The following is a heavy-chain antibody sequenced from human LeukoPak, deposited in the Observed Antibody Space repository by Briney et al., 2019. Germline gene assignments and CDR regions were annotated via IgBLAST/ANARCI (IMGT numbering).Heavy chain of an antibody. J-gene: IGHJ4*02. V-gene: IGHV4-59*02. CDR3: ARDTSGYYGRYEH. CDR1: GASVSNKF. D-gene: IGHD3-3*01. CDR2: ISYTGTT. Sequence: SETLSLTCDVSGASVSNKFWSWIRHPPGKGLEWIGYISYTGTTNYNPSLQSRVTISVDTSKNQLSLKVTSMTAADTAVYYCARDTSGYYGRYEHWGQGTLVTVSS.